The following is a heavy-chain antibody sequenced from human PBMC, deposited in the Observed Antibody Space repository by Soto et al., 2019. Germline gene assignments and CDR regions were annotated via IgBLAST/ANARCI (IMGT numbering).Heavy chain of an antibody. V-gene: IGHV5-51*01. D-gene: IGHD3-10*01. CDR2: IYPGDSET. CDR1: GYSFTSHW. J-gene: IGHJ6*02. CDR3: ATRFYFYYNGKAYYVIYV. Sequence: PGESLKISWKGSGYSFTSHWIGWVRQMPGKGLEWMGIIYPGDSETRYSPSFQGQVTISADKSISTAYLQWSSLKASDTAMYYCATRFYFYYNGKAYYVIYVRAQGTSVPVS.